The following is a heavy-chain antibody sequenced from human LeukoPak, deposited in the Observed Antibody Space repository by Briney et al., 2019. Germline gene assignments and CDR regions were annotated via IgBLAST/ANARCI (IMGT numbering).Heavy chain of an antibody. D-gene: IGHD2-2*01. V-gene: IGHV3-23*01. Sequence: GGSLRLSCAASGFTFSSYAMSWVRQAPGKGLEWVSAISGSGGSTYYADSVKGRFTISRDNSKNTLYLQTNSLRAEDTAVYYCAKDREPWYCSSTSCYWDYWGQGTLVTVSS. CDR3: AKDREPWYCSSTSCYWDY. CDR1: GFTFSSYA. CDR2: ISGSGGST. J-gene: IGHJ4*02.